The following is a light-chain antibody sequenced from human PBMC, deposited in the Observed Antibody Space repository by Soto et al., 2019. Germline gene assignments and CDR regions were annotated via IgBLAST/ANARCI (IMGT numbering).Light chain of an antibody. V-gene: IGLV2-14*01. CDR3: SSYTSSQD. CDR2: DVS. Sequence: QSALTQPASVSGSPGQSITISCTGTSSDVGGYNYVSWYQQHPGKAPKLMIYDVSNRPSGVSNRFSGSKSGNTASLTISGLQAEDEADYYCSSYTSSQDFGTGTKLPS. J-gene: IGLJ1*01. CDR1: SSDVGGYNY.